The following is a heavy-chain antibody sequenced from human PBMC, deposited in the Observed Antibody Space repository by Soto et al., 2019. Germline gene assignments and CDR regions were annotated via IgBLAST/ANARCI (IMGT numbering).Heavy chain of an antibody. D-gene: IGHD3-3*01. Sequence: ASVKVSCKASGYTFTSYDINWVRQATGQGLEWMGWMNPIFGTANYAQKFQGRVTITADESTSTAYMELSSLRSEDTAVYYCARDRFSDFWSGYVEPYYYYGMDVWGQGTTVTVS. CDR1: GYTFTSYD. CDR2: MNPIFGTA. J-gene: IGHJ6*02. V-gene: IGHV1-69*13. CDR3: ARDRFSDFWSGYVEPYYYYGMDV.